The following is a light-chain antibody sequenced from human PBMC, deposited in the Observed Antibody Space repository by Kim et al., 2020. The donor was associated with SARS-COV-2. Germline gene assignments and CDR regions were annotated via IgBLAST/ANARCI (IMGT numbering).Light chain of an antibody. J-gene: IGLJ3*02. CDR2: EDN. CDR1: SGSIASNY. CDR3: QSYDSSNWV. V-gene: IGLV6-57*03. Sequence: RTVTISFTRSSGSIASNYVQWYQQRPGSAPTTVIYEDNQRPSGVPDRFSGSIDSSSTSASLTISGLKTEDEADYYCQSYDSSNWVFGGGTQLTVL.